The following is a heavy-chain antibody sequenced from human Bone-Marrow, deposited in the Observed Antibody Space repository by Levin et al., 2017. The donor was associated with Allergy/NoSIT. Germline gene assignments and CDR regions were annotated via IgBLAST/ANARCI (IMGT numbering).Heavy chain of an antibody. D-gene: IGHD2-15*01. J-gene: IGHJ4*02. CDR2: ISPSSGTI. Sequence: GGSLRLSCAASGLTFSYYTINWVRQTPGKGLEWVSSISPSSGTIFYADSVRGRFSISRDNAKKSLYLQMNGLRADDTAVYYCATGSGLYYFDSWGLGTLVTVSS. V-gene: IGHV3-21*01. CDR1: GLTFSYYT. CDR3: ATGSGLYYFDS.